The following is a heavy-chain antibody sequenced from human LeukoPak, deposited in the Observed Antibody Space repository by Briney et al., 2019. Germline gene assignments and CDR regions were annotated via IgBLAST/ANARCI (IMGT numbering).Heavy chain of an antibody. CDR1: GYTFASYY. CDR3: AKCGVGSSWTYYYYYYMDV. CDR2: INLSGGST. J-gene: IGHJ6*03. Sequence: GASVKVSCKASGYTFASYYMHWVRQAPGQGLEWMGIINLSGGSTSYAQKFQGRVTMTRDTSTSTVYMELSSLRSDDTAVYYCAKCGVGSSWTYYYYYYMDVWGKGTTVTISS. V-gene: IGHV1-46*01. D-gene: IGHD6-13*01.